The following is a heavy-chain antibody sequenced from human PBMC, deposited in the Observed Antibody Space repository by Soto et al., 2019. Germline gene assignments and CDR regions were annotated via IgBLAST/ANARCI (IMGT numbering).Heavy chain of an antibody. CDR2: INHSGST. CDR1: GGSFSGYY. Sequence: SETLSLTCAVYGGSFSGYYWSWIRQPPGKGLEWIGEINHSGSTNYNPSLKSRVTISVDTSKNQFSLKLSSVTAADTAVYYCATRNMVRGVKGYGMDGWGKGTTVRVSS. J-gene: IGHJ6*04. V-gene: IGHV4-34*01. CDR3: ATRNMVRGVKGYGMDG. D-gene: IGHD3-10*01.